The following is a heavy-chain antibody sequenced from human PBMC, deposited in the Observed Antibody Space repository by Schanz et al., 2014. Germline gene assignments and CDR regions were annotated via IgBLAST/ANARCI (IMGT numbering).Heavy chain of an antibody. CDR3: AKDPHKDYGGKPQALDI. V-gene: IGHV3-33*06. J-gene: IGHJ3*02. Sequence: QVQLVESGGGVVQPGRSLRLSFATSFFTFSPSFLPFFLHSPGKGLEWVAVIWFDGNNKYYADSVKGRFTISRDNSKNTLYLQMNSLRAEDTALYYCAKDPHKDYGGKPQALDIWGQGTMVTVSS. D-gene: IGHD4-17*01. CDR2: IWFDGNNK. CDR1: FFTFSPSF.